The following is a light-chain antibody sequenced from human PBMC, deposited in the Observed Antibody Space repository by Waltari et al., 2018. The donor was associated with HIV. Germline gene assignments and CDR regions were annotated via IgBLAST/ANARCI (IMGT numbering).Light chain of an antibody. CDR3: TGWVSSRSEYL. V-gene: IGLV1-47*01. J-gene: IGLJ1*01. CDR1: SCTIGLAN. CDR2: KNY. Sequence: QSVLTQPASACGAPGQRFGISCSGSSCTIGLANVYSYQQRPGTAPKRLIYKNYHRPSGVSGRFAGSQSDASASHAISGLRSEDEADYYCTGWVSSRSEYLFGTGTKGTVL.